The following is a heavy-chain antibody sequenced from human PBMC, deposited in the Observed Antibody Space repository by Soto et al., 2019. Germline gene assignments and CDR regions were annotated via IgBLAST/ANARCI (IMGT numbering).Heavy chain of an antibody. D-gene: IGHD6-6*01. V-gene: IGHV3-9*01. CDR2: ISWSSCSV. J-gene: IGHJ6*02. CDR1: VFTCGDYA. Sequence: TLRLSGAASVFTCGDYAMHWVRQDPGKGLEWVSGISWSSCSVGYADSVKGRFTISRDNAKNSLYLQMNSLRAEDTALYYCAKEYSSSSDYYYYYGMDGWGQGTTVTVSS. CDR3: AKEYSSSSDYYYYYGMDG.